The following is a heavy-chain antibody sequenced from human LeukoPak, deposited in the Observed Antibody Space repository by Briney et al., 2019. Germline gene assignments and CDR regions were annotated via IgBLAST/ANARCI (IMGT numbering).Heavy chain of an antibody. D-gene: IGHD3-22*01. CDR2: IFYTGST. Sequence: SETLSLTCTVSGGSLNDYHWSWIRQPPGKGLEYIGYIFYTGSTNYHPSLKSRVSISIDKSRNRFSLRLSSVTAADTAVYYCARHDYDSSGGAFDIWGQGTMVTVSS. CDR3: ARHDYDSSGGAFDI. J-gene: IGHJ3*02. V-gene: IGHV4-59*08. CDR1: GGSLNDYH.